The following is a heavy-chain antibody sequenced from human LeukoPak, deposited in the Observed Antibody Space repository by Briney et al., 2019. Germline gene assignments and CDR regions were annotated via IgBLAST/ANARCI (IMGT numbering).Heavy chain of an antibody. J-gene: IGHJ4*02. V-gene: IGHV3-7*02. CDR3: ARLLVGATTGNDY. D-gene: IGHD1-26*01. CDR1: GFTFTNYW. Sequence: GGSLRLSCAASGFTFTNYWMTWVRQAPGKGLEWVANIKQDGSEKYYVDSVKGRFTISRDNAKNSLYLQMSSLRAEDTAVYYCARLLVGATTGNDYWGQGTLVTVSS. CDR2: IKQDGSEK.